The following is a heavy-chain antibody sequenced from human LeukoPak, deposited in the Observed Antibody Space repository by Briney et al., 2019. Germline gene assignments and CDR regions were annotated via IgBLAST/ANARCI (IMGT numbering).Heavy chain of an antibody. CDR2: ISDDGSRK. J-gene: IGHJ4*02. Sequence: GGSLRLSCAASGFTFSFSGMYWVRQAPGKGLEWVAFISDDGSRKYYADSVKGRFTISRDNSKNTLFLQMNSLRTEDTAVYYCAEDRSTTWSFYYWGQGSLVTVSS. CDR3: AEDRSTTWSFYY. CDR1: GFTFSFSG. D-gene: IGHD6-13*01. V-gene: IGHV3-30*18.